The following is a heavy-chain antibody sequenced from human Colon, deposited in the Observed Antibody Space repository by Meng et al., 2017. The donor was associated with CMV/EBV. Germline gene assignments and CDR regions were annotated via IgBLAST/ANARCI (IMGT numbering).Heavy chain of an antibody. CDR3: AITGLFDY. CDR1: GYSFSNYV. J-gene: IGHJ4*02. V-gene: IGHV1-3*01. CDR2: ISPGDDNG. Sequence: SVRVSCKAAGYSFSNYVLHWVRQAPGQGLEWMGWISPGDDNGKYSQKFQGRVAITKDTSASTAYLDLSSLKSEDTAVYYCAITGLFDYWGQGTLVTVSS.